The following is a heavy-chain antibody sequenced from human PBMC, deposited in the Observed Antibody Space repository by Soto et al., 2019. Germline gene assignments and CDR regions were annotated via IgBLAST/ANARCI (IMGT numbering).Heavy chain of an antibody. Sequence: VASVKVSCKASGYSFTRYGIGWARQAPGQGLEWMGWINAYNGNTNYAQNLQGRLTLTTDTSTTTAYMELRSLRSNDTAIYYCAMVDVYVTPSPQDVWGQGTTVTGSS. CDR1: GYSFTRYG. D-gene: IGHD3-16*01. J-gene: IGHJ6*02. V-gene: IGHV1-18*01. CDR3: AMVDVYVTPSPQDV. CDR2: INAYNGNT.